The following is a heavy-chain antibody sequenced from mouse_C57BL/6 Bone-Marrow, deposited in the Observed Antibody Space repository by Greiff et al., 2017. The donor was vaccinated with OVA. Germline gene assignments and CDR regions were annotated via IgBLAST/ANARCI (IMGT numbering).Heavy chain of an antibody. J-gene: IGHJ4*01. CDR2: ISSGGSYT. V-gene: IGHV5-6*03. CDR3: ARHHYYGSSYNYAMDY. D-gene: IGHD1-1*01. Sequence: EVMLVESGEGLVKPGGSLKLSCAASGFTFSSYGMSWVRQTPDKRLEWVATISSGGSYTYYPDSVKGRFTISRDNAKNTLYLQMSSLKSEDTAMYYCARHHYYGSSYNYAMDYWGQGTSVTVSS. CDR1: GFTFSSYG.